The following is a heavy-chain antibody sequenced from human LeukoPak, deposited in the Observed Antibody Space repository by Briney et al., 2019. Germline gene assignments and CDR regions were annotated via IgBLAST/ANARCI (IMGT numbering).Heavy chain of an antibody. CDR1: GGSFSGYY. Sequence: SETLSLTCAVYGGSFSGYYWSWIRRPPGKGLEWIGEINHSGSTNYNPSLKSRVTISVDTSKNQFSLKLSSVTAADTAVYYCAREYQLLSHWFDPWGQGTLVTVSS. CDR3: AREYQLLSHWFDP. V-gene: IGHV4-34*01. J-gene: IGHJ5*02. CDR2: INHSGST. D-gene: IGHD2-2*01.